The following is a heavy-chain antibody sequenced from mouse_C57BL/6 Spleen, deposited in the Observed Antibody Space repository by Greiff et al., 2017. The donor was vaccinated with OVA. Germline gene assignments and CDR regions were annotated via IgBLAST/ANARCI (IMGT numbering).Heavy chain of an antibody. CDR1: GYAFSSYW. D-gene: IGHD3-1*01. J-gene: IGHJ1*03. Sequence: VQLKQSGAELVKPGASVKISCKASGYAFSSYWMNWVKQRPGKGLEWIGQIYPGDGDTNYNGKFKGKATLTADKSSSTAYMQLSSLTSEDSAVYFCARTGLGPWYFDGWGTGTTVTVSS. CDR3: ARTGLGPWYFDG. V-gene: IGHV1-80*01. CDR2: IYPGDGDT.